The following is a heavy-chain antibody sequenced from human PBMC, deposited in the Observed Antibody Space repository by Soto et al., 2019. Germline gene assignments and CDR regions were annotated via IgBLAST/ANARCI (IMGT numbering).Heavy chain of an antibody. CDR3: AHSPYFGDKLDY. D-gene: IGHD4-17*01. J-gene: IGHJ4*02. Sequence: QITLKESGPRLVKSTQTLTLTCTFSGFSFNTGGVGVGWIRQPPGKALEWLAVIYWDNDKRYSPSLKTRLTITKDTSKNQVVLTMTNMDPVDTATYYCAHSPYFGDKLDYWGQGTLVTVSS. V-gene: IGHV2-5*02. CDR2: IYWDNDK. CDR1: GFSFNTGGVG.